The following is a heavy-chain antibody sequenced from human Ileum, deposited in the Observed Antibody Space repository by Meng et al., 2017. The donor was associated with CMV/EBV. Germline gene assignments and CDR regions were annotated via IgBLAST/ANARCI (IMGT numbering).Heavy chain of an antibody. Sequence: GESLKISCAASGFTFNSYGMHWVRQAPGKGLEWVTFIRYDGSNKYYADSVKGRFTISRDNAKNTLYLQMNSLRDADTAVYYCARDQSFKIDYWGQGTLVTVSS. CDR1: GFTFNSYG. D-gene: IGHD1-26*01. V-gene: IGHV3-30*02. CDR3: ARDQSFKIDY. J-gene: IGHJ4*02. CDR2: IRYDGSNK.